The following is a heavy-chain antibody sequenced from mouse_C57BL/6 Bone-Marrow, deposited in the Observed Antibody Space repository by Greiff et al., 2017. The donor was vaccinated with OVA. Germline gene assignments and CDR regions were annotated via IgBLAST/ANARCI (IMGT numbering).Heavy chain of an antibody. D-gene: IGHD1-1*01. CDR3: ARPLYDGSSWYFDV. CDR1: GFSLTSYA. J-gene: IGHJ1*03. Sequence: VQLQQSGPGLVAPSQSLSITCTVSGFSLTSYAISWVRQPPGKGLEWLGVIWTGGGTNYNSALKSRLSISKDNSKSQVFLKMNSLQTDDTARYYCARPLYDGSSWYFDVWGTGTTVTVSS. CDR2: IWTGGGT. V-gene: IGHV2-9-1*01.